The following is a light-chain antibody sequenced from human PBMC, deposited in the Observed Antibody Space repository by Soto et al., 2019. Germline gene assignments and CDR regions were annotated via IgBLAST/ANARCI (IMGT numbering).Light chain of an antibody. J-gene: IGKJ1*01. CDR3: QHRSNWLWT. CDR2: DTS. V-gene: IGKV3-11*01. CDR1: QSVSSY. Sequence: LLTQSPATLSLSPGERATLSCRASQSVSSYLAWYQQKPGQAPRLLIFDTSKRAPGIPVRFTGSASGTDFTLTISSLQPEDVAVYYCQHRSNWLWTFGQGTKVELK.